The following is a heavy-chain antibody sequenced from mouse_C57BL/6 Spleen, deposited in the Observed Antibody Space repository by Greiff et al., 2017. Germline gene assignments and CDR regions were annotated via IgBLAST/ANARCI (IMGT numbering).Heavy chain of an antibody. Sequence: QVQLQQPGAELVKPGASVKLSCKASGYTFTSYWMHWVKQRPGQGLEWIAMIHPNSGSIYYNEKLKSKATLTLTKSSSTAYMQLSSLTSEDYAVYYCARGLRSAPYAIDYWGQGTSVTVSS. CDR2: IHPNSGSI. CDR1: GYTFTSYW. CDR3: ARGLRSAPYAIDY. J-gene: IGHJ4*01. V-gene: IGHV1-64*01.